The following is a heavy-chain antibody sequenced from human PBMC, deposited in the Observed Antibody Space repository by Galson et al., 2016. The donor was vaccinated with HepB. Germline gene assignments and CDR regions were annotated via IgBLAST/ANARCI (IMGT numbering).Heavy chain of an antibody. D-gene: IGHD2-21*01. V-gene: IGHV3-30*18. CDR3: AKDGVAYCGTDCYFDY. J-gene: IGHJ4*02. CDR1: GFTFSYYG. Sequence: SLRLSCAASGFTFSYYGMHWVRQAPGKGLEWVAVTSPDESVKYYTESVKGRFTISRDNSKNTLFLQMNSLRAEDTAVYYCAKDGVAYCGTDCYFDYWGQGTLVTVSS. CDR2: TSPDESVK.